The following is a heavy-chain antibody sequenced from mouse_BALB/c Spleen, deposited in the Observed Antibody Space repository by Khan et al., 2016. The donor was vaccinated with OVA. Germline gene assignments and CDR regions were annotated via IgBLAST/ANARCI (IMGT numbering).Heavy chain of an antibody. V-gene: IGHV3-2*02. D-gene: IGHD2-4*01. CDR1: GYSITSEYA. CDR3: ARKDYYDSDLFPY. Sequence: KLEESGPGLVKPSQSLSLTCTVTGYSITSEYAWNWIRQFPGNKLEWMGYINYSGNTRFNQSLKSRTSITRDTSKNQFFLQLISVTSEDTATYYCARKDYYDSDLFPYWGQGTLVTVSA. J-gene: IGHJ3*01. CDR2: INYSGNT.